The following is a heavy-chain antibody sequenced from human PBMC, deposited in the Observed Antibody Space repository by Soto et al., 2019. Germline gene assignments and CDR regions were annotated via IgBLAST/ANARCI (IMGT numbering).Heavy chain of an antibody. Sequence: ASVKVSCKASGGTFSSYAISWVRQAPGQGLEWMGGIIPIFGIANYAQKFQGRVTITADKSTSTAYMELSSLRSEDTAVYYCASVHLPGYSSSWYYYYYYMDVWGKGTTVTVSS. D-gene: IGHD6-13*01. V-gene: IGHV1-69*10. CDR2: IIPIFGIA. CDR3: ASVHLPGYSSSWYYYYYYMDV. J-gene: IGHJ6*03. CDR1: GGTFSSYA.